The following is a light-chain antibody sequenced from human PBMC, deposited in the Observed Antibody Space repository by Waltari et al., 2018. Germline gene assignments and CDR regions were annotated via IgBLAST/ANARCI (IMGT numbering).Light chain of an antibody. Sequence: EILMTQSPATLSVSPGARATLSCRASQRIGRDLAWYQQRPGQAPRLLIYSATVRATGVPARFSASGSGTEFTLTISSLQSEDVAVYYCQHFNNWPPWAFGQGTKVEIK. CDR3: QHFNNWPPWA. J-gene: IGKJ1*01. CDR2: SAT. V-gene: IGKV3-15*01. CDR1: QRIGRD.